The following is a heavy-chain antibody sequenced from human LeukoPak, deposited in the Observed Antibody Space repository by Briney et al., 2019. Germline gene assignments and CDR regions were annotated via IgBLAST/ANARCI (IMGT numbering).Heavy chain of an antibody. Sequence: SETLSVTCTVSGGSISSYFWTWIPQPAGKGLEWIGRIYTSGSTSYNPSLKSRVTMSVDTSKNQFSLKLSSVTAADTAVYYCARDRAVPGRIDYWGQGTLVTVSS. CDR1: GGSISSYF. CDR3: ARDRAVPGRIDY. V-gene: IGHV4-4*07. CDR2: IYTSGST. D-gene: IGHD6-19*01. J-gene: IGHJ4*02.